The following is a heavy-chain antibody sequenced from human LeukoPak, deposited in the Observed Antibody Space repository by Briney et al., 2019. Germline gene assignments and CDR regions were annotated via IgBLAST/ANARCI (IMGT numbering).Heavy chain of an antibody. V-gene: IGHV4-59*01. CDR2: IYYSGST. J-gene: IGHJ6*02. D-gene: IGHD4-17*01. CDR3: ARVFFGTTAPGYYYYYGMDV. Sequence: SETLSLTCTVSGGSISSYYWSWIRQPPGKGLEWIGYIYYSGSTNYNPSLKSRVTISVDTSKNQISLKLSSVTAADTAVYYCARVFFGTTAPGYYYYYGMDVWGQGTTVTVSS. CDR1: GGSISSYY.